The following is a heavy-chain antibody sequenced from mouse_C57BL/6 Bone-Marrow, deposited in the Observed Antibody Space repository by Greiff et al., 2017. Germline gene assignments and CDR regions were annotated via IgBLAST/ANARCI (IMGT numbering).Heavy chain of an antibody. D-gene: IGHD2-3*01. CDR1: GFNIKDDY. J-gene: IGHJ3*01. V-gene: IGHV14-4*01. Sequence: EVQRVESGAELVRPGASVKLSCTASGFNIKDDYMHWVKQRPEQGLEWIGWIDPENGDTEYASKFQGKATITADTSSNTAYLQLSSLTSEDTAVYYCTRGYYEAYWGQGTLVTVSA. CDR2: IDPENGDT. CDR3: TRGYYEAY.